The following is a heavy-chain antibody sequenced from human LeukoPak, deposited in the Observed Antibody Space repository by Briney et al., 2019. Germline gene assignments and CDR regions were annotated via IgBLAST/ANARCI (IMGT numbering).Heavy chain of an antibody. CDR1: GGSISSHY. D-gene: IGHD4-23*01. CDR3: ARSPVGGSFDY. Sequence: SETLSLTCTVSGGSISSHYWSWIRQPPGKGLEWIGYIYYSGSTNYNPSLKSRVTISVDTSKNQFSLELSSVTAADTAVYYCARSPVGGSFDYWGQGTLVTVSS. J-gene: IGHJ4*02. CDR2: IYYSGST. V-gene: IGHV4-59*08.